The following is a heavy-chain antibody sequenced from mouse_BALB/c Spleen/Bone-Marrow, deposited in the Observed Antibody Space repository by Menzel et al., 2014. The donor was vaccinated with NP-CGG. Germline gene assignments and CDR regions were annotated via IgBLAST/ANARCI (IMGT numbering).Heavy chain of an antibody. J-gene: IGHJ4*01. V-gene: IGHV2-9*02. D-gene: IGHD2-1*01. Sequence: VMLVESGPGLVAPSQSLSITCTVSGFSLTSYGVHWVRQPPGKGLEWLGVIWAGGSTNYNSAPMSRLSISKDNSKSQVFLKMNSLQTDDTAMYYCARDGLYGNYAMDYWGQGTSVTVSS. CDR3: ARDGLYGNYAMDY. CDR1: GFSLTSYG. CDR2: IWAGGST.